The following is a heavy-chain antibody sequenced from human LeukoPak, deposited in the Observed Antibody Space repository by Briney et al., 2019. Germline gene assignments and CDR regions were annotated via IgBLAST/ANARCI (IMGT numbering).Heavy chain of an antibody. V-gene: IGHV3-48*02. CDR2: ISSSSSTI. Sequence: PGGSLRLSCAASGFTISSYSMRWDRQAPGKGLEWVSSISSSSSTIYFADSVKGRFTISRDNAKNSLYLHMNSLRDEDTAVYYCARPLTGGYSDFWGQGTLVTVSS. CDR1: GFTISSYS. J-gene: IGHJ4*02. CDR3: ARPLTGGYSDF. D-gene: IGHD5-18*01.